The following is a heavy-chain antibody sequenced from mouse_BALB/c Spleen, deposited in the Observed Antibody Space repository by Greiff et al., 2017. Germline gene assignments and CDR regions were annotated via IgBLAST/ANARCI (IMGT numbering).Heavy chain of an antibody. V-gene: IGHV5-17*02. Sequence: EVKVEESGGGLVQPGGSRKLSCAASGFTFSSFGMHWVRQAPEKGLEWVAYISSGSSTIYYADTVKGRFTISRDNPKNTLFLQMTSLRSEDTAMYYCARWATGDYYAMDYWGQGTSVTVSS. J-gene: IGHJ4*01. CDR1: GFTFSSFG. CDR2: ISSGSSTI. CDR3: ARWATGDYYAMDY.